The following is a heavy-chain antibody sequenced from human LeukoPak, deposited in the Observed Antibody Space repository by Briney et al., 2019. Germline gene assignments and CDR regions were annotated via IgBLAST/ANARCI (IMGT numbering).Heavy chain of an antibody. V-gene: IGHV1-2*02. CDR1: GYTFTGYY. D-gene: IGHD2-2*01. Sequence: ASVTVSCKASGYTFTGYYMHWVRQPHGQGLEWMGWINPNSGGTNYAQKFQGRVTMTRDTSISIAYMELSRLRSDDTAVYYCARDDADCSSTSCSYAFDIWGQGTMVTVSS. CDR2: INPNSGGT. CDR3: ARDDADCSSTSCSYAFDI. J-gene: IGHJ3*02.